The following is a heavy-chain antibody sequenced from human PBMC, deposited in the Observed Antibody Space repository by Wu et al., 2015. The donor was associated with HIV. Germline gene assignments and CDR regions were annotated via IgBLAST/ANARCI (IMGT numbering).Heavy chain of an antibody. D-gene: IGHD3-9*01. J-gene: IGHJ6*02. CDR2: IIPIFGTA. Sequence: QVQLVQSGAEVKKPGSSVKVSCKASGDTFNIFAINWVRQAPGQGLEWMGGIIPIFGTANYAQKFQGRVTITADESTSTAYMELSSLRSEDTAVYYCARDWDILTGYYRPKGMDVWGQGTTVTVSS. CDR1: GDTFNIFA. V-gene: IGHV1-69*12. CDR3: ARDWDILTGYYRPKGMDV.